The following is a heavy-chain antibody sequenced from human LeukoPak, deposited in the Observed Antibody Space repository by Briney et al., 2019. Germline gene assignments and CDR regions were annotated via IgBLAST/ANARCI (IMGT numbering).Heavy chain of an antibody. V-gene: IGHV5-51*01. D-gene: IGHD1-7*01. CDR1: GYRFSTYW. Sequence: GESLKISCKGSGYRFSTYWIAWVRQMPGKGLEWMGFIYPGDSDTRYSPSFQGQVTISADRSISTAYMQWSSLKASDTAMYYCARLLSLTGTGNNWFDPWGQGTLVTVSS. CDR2: IYPGDSDT. CDR3: ARLLSLTGTGNNWFDP. J-gene: IGHJ5*02.